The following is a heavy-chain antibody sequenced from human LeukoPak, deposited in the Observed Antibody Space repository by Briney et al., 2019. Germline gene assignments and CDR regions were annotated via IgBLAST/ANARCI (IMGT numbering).Heavy chain of an antibody. D-gene: IGHD1-26*01. CDR2: IYHGGST. J-gene: IGHJ4*02. CDR1: GYSISSGYY. CDR3: ARDRRGSYPYYFDY. Sequence: SETLSLTCTVSGYSISSGYYWGWIRQPPGKGPEWIGSIYHGGSTYYNPSLKSRVTISLDTSKNQFSLKLSSVTAADTAVYYCARDRRGSYPYYFDYWGQGTLVTVSS. V-gene: IGHV4-38-2*02.